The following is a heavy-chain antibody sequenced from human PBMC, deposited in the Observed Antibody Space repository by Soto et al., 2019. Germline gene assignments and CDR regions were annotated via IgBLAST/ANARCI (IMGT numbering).Heavy chain of an antibody. CDR1: GFTFYSYA. D-gene: IGHD6-19*01. CDR3: ARVRQQSLIRQGAAV. CDR2: IRASGRNT. Sequence: EVQLLESGGGLVQPGGSLRLSCAASGFTFYSYAMSWFRQAPGKGLECVSVIRASGRNTYYADSMRGRVTISRDSSKNTFVLQRNSIRADDTAVYYCARVRQQSLIRQGAAVWRKGTTITVSS. J-gene: IGHJ6*04. V-gene: IGHV3-23*01.